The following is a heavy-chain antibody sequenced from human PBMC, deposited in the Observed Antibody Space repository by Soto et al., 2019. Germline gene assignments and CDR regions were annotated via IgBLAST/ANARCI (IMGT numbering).Heavy chain of an antibody. D-gene: IGHD5-12*01. CDR2: LSGSGDTT. CDR1: GFTFTNYA. CDR3: AKRDSGYYYLDY. V-gene: IGHV3-23*01. J-gene: IGHJ4*02. Sequence: EVQLLESGGGMVQPGGSLRLSCAASGFTFTNYAMNWVRRAPGKGLEWVSALSGSGDTTYYADSVKGRFTISRDNSKNTLYLQMSSLRAEDTAVYYCAKRDSGYYYLDYWGQGTLVTVSS.